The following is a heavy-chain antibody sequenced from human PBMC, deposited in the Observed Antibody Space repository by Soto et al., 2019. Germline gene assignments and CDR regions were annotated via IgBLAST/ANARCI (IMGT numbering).Heavy chain of an antibody. D-gene: IGHD2-2*01. CDR3: AQIQVVPAAADAFDI. CDR1: GHTFTSYY. V-gene: IGHV1-46*01. CDR2: INPSGGST. Sequence: ASGKVPCEAPGHTFTSYYMHCVLQAPAQEIEWMGIINPSGGSTSYAQKFQGRVTMTRDTSTSTVYMELSSLRSEDTAVYYCAQIQVVPAAADAFDIWGQGTMVSVSS. J-gene: IGHJ3*02.